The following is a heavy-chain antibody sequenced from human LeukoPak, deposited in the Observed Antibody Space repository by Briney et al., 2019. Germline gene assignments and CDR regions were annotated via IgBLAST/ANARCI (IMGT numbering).Heavy chain of an antibody. CDR2: INPSVGTT. CDR3: AREGPAAQRRSFDY. V-gene: IGHV1-46*01. D-gene: IGHD6-25*01. J-gene: IGHJ4*02. CDR1: GYTVTSYY. Sequence: ASVKVSCKTSGYTVTSYYIHWVRQAPGQGLEWMGIINPSVGTTTYAHKFQARVTMTRDMSTGTVYLELSSLRSEDTAVYYCAREGPAAQRRSFDYWGQGTLVTVPS.